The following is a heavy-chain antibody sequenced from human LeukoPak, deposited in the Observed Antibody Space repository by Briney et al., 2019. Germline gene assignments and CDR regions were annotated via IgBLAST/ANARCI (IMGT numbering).Heavy chain of an antibody. V-gene: IGHV3-48*03. CDR2: ISRSGDTI. CDR3: ARDEEGDYGPYFDY. Sequence: GGSLRLSCAASGFTFSRYEMNWVRQAPGKGLEWVSYISRSGDTIYFADSVKGRFTISRDNAKNSLYLQMSSLRAEDTAVYYCARDEEGDYGPYFDYWGQGTLVTVSS. CDR1: GFTFSRYE. J-gene: IGHJ4*02. D-gene: IGHD4-17*01.